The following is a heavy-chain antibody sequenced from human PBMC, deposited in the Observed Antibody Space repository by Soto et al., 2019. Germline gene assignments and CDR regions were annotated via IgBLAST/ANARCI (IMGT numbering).Heavy chain of an antibody. D-gene: IGHD5-12*01. CDR3: ARFDVNIVATTPADAFEI. CDR1: GGSISSSIYY. Sequence: SETLSLTCTVSGGSISSSIYYWGWIRQSPGKGLEWIGSFYHSGSTFYNPSLKSRVTISVDTSKSQFSLKVNSVTAADTAVYYCARFDVNIVATTPADAFEIWGQGTMVTVSS. V-gene: IGHV4-39*01. CDR2: FYHSGST. J-gene: IGHJ3*02.